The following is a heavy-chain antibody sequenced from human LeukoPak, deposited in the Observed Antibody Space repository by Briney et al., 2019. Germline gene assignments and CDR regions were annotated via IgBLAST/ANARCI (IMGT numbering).Heavy chain of an antibody. Sequence: GGSLRLSCAASGFTFNNYWMSWGRQAPGKGLEWVANINQDGGEKNYVDSVKGRFTIYRDNAKNSLYLQMNSLRAEDTAVYSCARDRGYSTFDYWGQGTLVTVSS. CDR1: GFTFNNYW. V-gene: IGHV3-7*01. D-gene: IGHD3-22*01. CDR3: ARDRGYSTFDY. J-gene: IGHJ4*02. CDR2: INQDGGEK.